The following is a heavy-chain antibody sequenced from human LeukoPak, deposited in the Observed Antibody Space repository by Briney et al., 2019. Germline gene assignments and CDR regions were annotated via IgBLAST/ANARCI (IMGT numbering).Heavy chain of an antibody. CDR1: GFTFSDYY. J-gene: IGHJ3*02. CDR3: ARVGPLGFLEWLPRDAFDI. CDR2: ISSSGSTI. Sequence: GGSLRLSCAASGFTFSDYYMSWIRQAPGKGPEWVSYISSSGSTIYYADSVKGRFTISRDNAKNSLYLQMNSLRAEDTAVYYCARVGPLGFLEWLPRDAFDIWGQGTMVTVSS. D-gene: IGHD3-3*01. V-gene: IGHV3-11*04.